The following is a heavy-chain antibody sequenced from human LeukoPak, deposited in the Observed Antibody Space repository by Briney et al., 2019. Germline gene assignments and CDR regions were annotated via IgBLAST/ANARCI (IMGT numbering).Heavy chain of an antibody. CDR3: ARVKGYCSSTSCYKRDYYYYMDV. Sequence: NPSETLSLTCTVSGGSISSSSYYWGWIRQPPGKGLEWIGSIYYSGSTYYNPSLKSRVTISVDTSKNQFSLKLSSVTAADTAVYYCARVKGYCSSTSCYKRDYYYYMDVWGKGTTVTVSS. V-gene: IGHV4-39*07. CDR2: IYYSGST. D-gene: IGHD2-2*02. CDR1: GGSISSSSYY. J-gene: IGHJ6*03.